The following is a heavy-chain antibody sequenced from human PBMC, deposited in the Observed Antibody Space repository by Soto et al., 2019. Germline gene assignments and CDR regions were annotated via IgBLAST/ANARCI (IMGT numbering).Heavy chain of an antibody. CDR2: IWYDGSNK. Sequence: GGSLRLSCAASGFTFSSYGMHWVRQAPGKGLEWVAVIWYDGSNKYYADSVKGRFTISRDNSKNTLYLQMNSLRAEDTAVYYCARDAMASYSSSWLQTTYYYYYGMDVWGQGTTVTVSS. V-gene: IGHV3-33*01. J-gene: IGHJ6*02. CDR3: ARDAMASYSSSWLQTTYYYYYGMDV. CDR1: GFTFSSYG. D-gene: IGHD6-13*01.